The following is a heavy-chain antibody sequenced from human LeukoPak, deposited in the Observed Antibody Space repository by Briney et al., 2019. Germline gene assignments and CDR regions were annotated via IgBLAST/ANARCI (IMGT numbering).Heavy chain of an antibody. CDR2: INSDGSST. D-gene: IGHD1-26*01. Sequence: GGSLRLSCAASGFTFSSYWMHWVRQAPGKGLVWVSRINSDGSSTSYADSVKGRFTISRDNAKNTLYLQMNSLRAEDTAVYYCARANSGSWVFDYWGQGTPVTVSS. CDR3: ARANSGSWVFDY. J-gene: IGHJ4*02. CDR1: GFTFSSYW. V-gene: IGHV3-74*01.